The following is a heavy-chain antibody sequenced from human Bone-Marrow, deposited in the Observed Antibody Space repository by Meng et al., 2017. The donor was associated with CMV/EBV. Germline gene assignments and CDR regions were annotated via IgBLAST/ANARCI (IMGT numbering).Heavy chain of an antibody. CDR2: INLNSGGT. CDR3: ARDPIFGVVPANWFDP. D-gene: IGHD3-3*01. CDR1: GYTFTGYY. J-gene: IGHJ5*02. V-gene: IGHV1-2*02. Sequence: ASVKVSCKASGYTFTGYYMHWVRQAPGQGLEWMGWINLNSGGTNYAQKFQGRVTMTRDTSISTAYMELSRLRSDDTAVYYCARDPIFGVVPANWFDPWGQGTLVTVSS.